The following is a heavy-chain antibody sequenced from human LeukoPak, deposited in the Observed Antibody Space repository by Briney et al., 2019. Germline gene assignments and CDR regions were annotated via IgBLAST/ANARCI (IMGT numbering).Heavy chain of an antibody. V-gene: IGHV3-30-3*01. CDR2: ISYDGSNK. D-gene: IGHD3-22*01. Sequence: PGRSLRLSCAASGFTFSSYAMHWVRQAPGKGLEWVAVISYDGSNKYYADSVKGRFTISRDNSKNTLYLQMNSLRAEGTAVYYCARGSSGYYYYYYGMDVWGQGTTVTVSS. CDR1: GFTFSSYA. J-gene: IGHJ6*02. CDR3: ARGSSGYYYYYYGMDV.